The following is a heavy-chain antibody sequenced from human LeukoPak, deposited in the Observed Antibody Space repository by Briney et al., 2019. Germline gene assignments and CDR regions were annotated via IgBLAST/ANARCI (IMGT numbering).Heavy chain of an antibody. CDR3: SRRTTRVYYMDV. J-gene: IGHJ6*03. CDR1: GGSISSSNW. CDR2: INHSGST. Sequence: PSETLSLTCAVSGGSISSSNWWSWVRQPPGKGLEWIGEINHSGSTNYNPSLKSRVTISLDTSNNQFSLKLTSVTAADTAVYYCSRRTTRVYYMDVWGKGTTVTVPS. D-gene: IGHD1-1*01. V-gene: IGHV4-4*02.